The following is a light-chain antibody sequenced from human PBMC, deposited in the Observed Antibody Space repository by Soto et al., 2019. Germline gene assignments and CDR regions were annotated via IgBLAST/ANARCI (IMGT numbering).Light chain of an antibody. J-gene: IGLJ2*01. CDR1: SGSIASNY. CDR2: EDN. Sequence: NFMLTQPHSVSESPGKTVTISCTRSSGSIASNYVQWYQQRPGSAPTTVIYEDNQRPSGVPDRFSGSIDSSSNSASLTISGLKTEDEADYYCQSYYSSIGEVFGGGTKLTVL. CDR3: QSYYSSIGEV. V-gene: IGLV6-57*04.